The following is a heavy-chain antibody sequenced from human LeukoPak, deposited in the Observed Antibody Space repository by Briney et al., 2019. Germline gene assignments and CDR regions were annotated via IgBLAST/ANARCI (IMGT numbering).Heavy chain of an antibody. CDR1: GFTFSSYS. V-gene: IGHV3-66*01. J-gene: IGHJ4*02. CDR2: IYSGGST. CDR3: ARDRSSGYYYALDY. Sequence: GGSLRLSCAASGFTFSSYSMNWVRQAPGKGLEWVSVIYSGGSTYYADSVKGRFTISRDNSKNTLYLQMNSLRAEDTAVYYCARDRSSGYYYALDYWGQGTLVTVSS. D-gene: IGHD3-22*01.